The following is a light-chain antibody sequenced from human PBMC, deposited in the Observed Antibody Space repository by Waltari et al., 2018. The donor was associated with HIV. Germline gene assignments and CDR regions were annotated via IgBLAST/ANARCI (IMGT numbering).Light chain of an antibody. J-gene: IGKJ1*01. CDR2: GPS. V-gene: IGKV3-20*01. CDR1: QSVNSNY. Sequence: EIVLTQSPATLALSPGEGATLSCRASQSVNSNYSAWYQQKPGQAPSLLIYGPSSRATGIPNRFSGSGSGTDFTLTVSRLEPEDSAVYYCQQYGTSPMTFGRGTKVEI. CDR3: QQYGTSPMT.